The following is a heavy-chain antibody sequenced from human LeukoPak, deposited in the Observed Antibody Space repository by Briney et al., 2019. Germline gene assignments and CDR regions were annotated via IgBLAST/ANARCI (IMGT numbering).Heavy chain of an antibody. V-gene: IGHV3-23*01. CDR2: FHGGGGSA. Sequence: GGSLRLSCAAAGFTFSINAMSWVRQAPGKGLQWVSIFHGGGGSAYYADSVKGRFTISRDDSKNTLFLQMNSLRAEDTAVYYCARLRGTTTTLYSFDYWGQGTLVTVSS. CDR1: GFTFSINA. J-gene: IGHJ4*02. CDR3: ARLRGTTTTLYSFDY. D-gene: IGHD3-10*01.